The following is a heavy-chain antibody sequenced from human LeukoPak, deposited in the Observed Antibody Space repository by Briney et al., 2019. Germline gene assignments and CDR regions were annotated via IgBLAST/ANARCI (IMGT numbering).Heavy chain of an antibody. CDR3: VKSSDWYLEY. V-gene: IGHV1-2*02. J-gene: IGHJ4*02. CDR1: GYSFISYY. D-gene: IGHD3-9*01. CDR2: INPNSGGT. Sequence: ASMNVSCKASGYSFISYYIHWVRQAPGQGLTWMGWINPNSGGTNYAQNFQGRVTLTRDTTISTAYMELSRLRSDDTAVYYCVKSSDWYLEYWGQGTLVTVSS.